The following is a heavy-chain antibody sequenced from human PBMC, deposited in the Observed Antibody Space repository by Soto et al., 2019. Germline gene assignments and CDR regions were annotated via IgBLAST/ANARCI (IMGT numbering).Heavy chain of an antibody. D-gene: IGHD2-2*01. CDR2: IYPYDSDT. CDR3: ARHLVGSTRGNFDY. V-gene: IGHV5-51*01. CDR1: GYSFTSDW. Sequence: PGESLKISCKTSGYSFTSDWIGWVRQMPGKGMEWMGNIYPYDSDTRYSPSFQGQVTISADTSITTAYLQWSGLRASDTAMYFCARHLVGSTRGNFDYWGQGTLVTVSS. J-gene: IGHJ4*01.